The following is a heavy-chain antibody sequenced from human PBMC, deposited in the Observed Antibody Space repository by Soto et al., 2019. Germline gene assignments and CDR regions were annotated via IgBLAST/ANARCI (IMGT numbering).Heavy chain of an antibody. CDR2: ISYDGSNK. CDR3: AREGSWNDGYYYYGMDV. CDR1: GFTFSSYA. Sequence: GGSLRLSCAASGFTFSSYAMHWVRQAPGKGLEWVAVISYDGSNKYYADSVKGRFTISRDNSKNTLYLQMNSLRAEDTAVYYCAREGSWNDGYYYYGMDVWGQGTTVTVSS. J-gene: IGHJ6*02. V-gene: IGHV3-30-3*01. D-gene: IGHD1-1*01.